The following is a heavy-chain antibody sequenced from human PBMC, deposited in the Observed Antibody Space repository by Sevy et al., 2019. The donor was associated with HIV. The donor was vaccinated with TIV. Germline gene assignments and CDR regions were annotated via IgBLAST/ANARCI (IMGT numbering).Heavy chain of an antibody. J-gene: IGHJ3*02. CDR2: IYSGGSA. D-gene: IGHD3-10*01. Sequence: GGSLRLSCAASGFTVSSNYMSWVRQAPGKGLEWVSVIYSGGSAYYADAVKGRFTISEDNSKNTLYLQMNALRAEDTAVYYGARGIKADRSTMFRGTHFPGAFDIWGQGTMVTVSS. CDR3: ARGIKADRSTMFRGTHFPGAFDI. V-gene: IGHV3-53*01. CDR1: GFTVSSNY.